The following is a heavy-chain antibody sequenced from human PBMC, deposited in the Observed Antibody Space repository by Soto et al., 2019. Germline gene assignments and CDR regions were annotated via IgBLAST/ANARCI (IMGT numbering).Heavy chain of an antibody. CDR3: TRHHPHHYDSSGYFDY. Sequence: AETLSLTCTVADGYLSTSSYYWGWIRQSPGKGLEWIGTIFYTGRTYQNPSLESRVTLSVDTSKNQFSLHLTSVTAADTAVYYCTRHHPHHYDSSGYFDYWGQGTLVTVSS. V-gene: IGHV4-39*01. D-gene: IGHD3-22*01. CDR2: IFYTGRT. J-gene: IGHJ4*02. CDR1: DGYLSTSSYY.